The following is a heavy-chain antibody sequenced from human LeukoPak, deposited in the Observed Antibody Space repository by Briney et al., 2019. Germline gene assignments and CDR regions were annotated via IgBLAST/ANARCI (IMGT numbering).Heavy chain of an antibody. V-gene: IGHV1-69*05. J-gene: IGHJ4*02. CDR2: IIPIFGTA. D-gene: IGHD1-26*01. Sequence: SVKVSCKASGGTFSSYAISWVRQAPGQGLEWMRGIIPIFGTANYAQKFQGRVTITTDESTSTAYMELSSLRSEDTAVYYCARVGGSYWGGRYYFDYWGQGTLVTVSS. CDR1: GGTFSSYA. CDR3: ARVGGSYWGGRYYFDY.